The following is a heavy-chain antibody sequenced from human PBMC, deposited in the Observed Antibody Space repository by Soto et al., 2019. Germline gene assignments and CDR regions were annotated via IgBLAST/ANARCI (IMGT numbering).Heavy chain of an antibody. V-gene: IGHV4-59*08. CDR1: GGSIRDYY. CDR2: IYYTGTT. D-gene: IGHD3-22*01. CDR3: ARLGGYYQSLDS. Sequence: KPSETLSLTCTVSGGSIRDYYWSWIRQSPGKGLEWIGYIYYTGTTRYNPSIKSRVTISVDSSKNQFSLNLRSVSAADTAVYYCARLGGYYQSLDSWGQGTLVTVSS. J-gene: IGHJ5*01.